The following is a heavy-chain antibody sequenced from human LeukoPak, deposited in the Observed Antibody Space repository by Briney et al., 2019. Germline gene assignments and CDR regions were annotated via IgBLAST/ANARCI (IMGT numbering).Heavy chain of an antibody. J-gene: IGHJ4*02. CDR3: ARDTAVAGNGGSY. CDR2: IYYSGST. V-gene: IGHV4-31*03. CDR1: GGSISSGGYY. Sequence: SETLSLTCTVSGGSISSGGYYWSWIRQHPGKGLEWIGYIYYSGSTYYNPSLKSRVTISVDTSKNQFSLKLSSVTAADTAVYYCARDTAVAGNGGSYWGQGTLVTVSS. D-gene: IGHD6-19*01.